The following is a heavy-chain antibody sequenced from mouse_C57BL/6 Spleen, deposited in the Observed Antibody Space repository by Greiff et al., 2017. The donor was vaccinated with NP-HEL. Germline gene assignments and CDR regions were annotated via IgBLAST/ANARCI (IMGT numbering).Heavy chain of an antibody. CDR2: IYPGSGNT. D-gene: IGHD1-1*01. Sequence: QVQLQQPGAELVMPGASVKLSCKASGYTFTSYWMHWVKQRPGQGLEWIGWIYPGSGNTKYNEKFKGKATLTADTSSSTAYMQLSSLTSEDSAVYYCARDYYGSSYGRYFDYWGQGTTLTVSS. CDR3: ARDYYGSSYGRYFDY. J-gene: IGHJ2*01. V-gene: IGHV1-66*01. CDR1: GYTFTSYW.